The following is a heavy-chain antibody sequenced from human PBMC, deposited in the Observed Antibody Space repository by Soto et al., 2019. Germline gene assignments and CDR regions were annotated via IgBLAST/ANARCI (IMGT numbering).Heavy chain of an antibody. CDR1: GFTFSSYS. V-gene: IGHV3-21*01. CDR2: ISSSSSYI. J-gene: IGHJ5*02. D-gene: IGHD6-13*01. Sequence: GGSLRLSCASSGFTFSSYSMNWVRQAPGKGLEWVSSISSSSSYIYYADSVKGRFTISRDNAKNSLYLQMNSLRAEDTAVYYCGGIAAPYGGFDPWGQGTLVTVSS. CDR3: GGIAAPYGGFDP.